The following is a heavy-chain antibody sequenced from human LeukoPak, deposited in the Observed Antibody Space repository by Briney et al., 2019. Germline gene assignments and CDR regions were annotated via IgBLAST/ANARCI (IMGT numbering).Heavy chain of an antibody. D-gene: IGHD6-13*01. CDR2: ISSNGGGT. J-gene: IGHJ4*02. CDR3: AREGYSSSWSPFDY. CDR1: GFTFSSYA. V-gene: IGHV3-64*01. Sequence: SGGSLRLSGAASGFTFSSYAIHWFRQPPGKELEFVSPISSNGGGTYYANSVKGRFTISRDNSKNTLYLQMGSLRAEDMAVYYCAREGYSSSWSPFDYWGQGTLVTVSS.